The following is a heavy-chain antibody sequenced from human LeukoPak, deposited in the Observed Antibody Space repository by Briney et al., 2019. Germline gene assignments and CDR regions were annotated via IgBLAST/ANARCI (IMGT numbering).Heavy chain of an antibody. J-gene: IGHJ4*02. CDR1: GYTFTSYA. CDR3: ARVPNILTGYYPYYFDY. D-gene: IGHD3-9*01. Sequence: GASVKVSCKASGYTFTSYAMNWVRQAPGQGLEWMGWINTNTGNPTYAQGFTGRFVFSLDTSVSTAYLQISSLKAEDTAVYYCARVPNILTGYYPYYFDYWGQGTLVTVSS. V-gene: IGHV7-4-1*02. CDR2: INTNTGNP.